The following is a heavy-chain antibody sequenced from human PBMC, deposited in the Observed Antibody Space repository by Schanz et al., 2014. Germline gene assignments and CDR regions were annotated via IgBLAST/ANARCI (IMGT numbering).Heavy chain of an antibody. CDR3: ARDSRPNYDFLTAYYSIDY. CDR2: LSGSGGST. D-gene: IGHD3-9*01. V-gene: IGHV3-23*04. J-gene: IGHJ4*02. Sequence: EADLVESGGGLIQRGESLRLSCSASGFSFSSYSMSWVRQAPGKGLEWVSALSGSGGSTYYADSVKGRFTISRDNSKNTLYLQMNSLRAEDTAVYYCARDSRPNYDFLTAYYSIDYWGQGTLVTVSS. CDR1: GFSFSSYS.